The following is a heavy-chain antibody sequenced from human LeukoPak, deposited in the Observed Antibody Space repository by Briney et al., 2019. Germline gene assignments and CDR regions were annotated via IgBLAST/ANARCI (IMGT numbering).Heavy chain of an antibody. CDR3: ARNSIAAAGTGGWFDP. CDR1: GGSFSGYY. D-gene: IGHD6-13*01. V-gene: IGHV4-34*01. Sequence: PSETLSLTCAVYGGSFSGYYWSWIRQPPGKGLEWIGEINHSGSTNYNPSLKSRVTISVDTSKNQFSLKLSSVTAADTAVYHCARNSIAAAGTGGWFDPWGQGTLVTVSS. J-gene: IGHJ5*02. CDR2: INHSGST.